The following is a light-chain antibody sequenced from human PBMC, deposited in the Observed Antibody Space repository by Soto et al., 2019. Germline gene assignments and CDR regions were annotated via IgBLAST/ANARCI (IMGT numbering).Light chain of an antibody. V-gene: IGLV2-8*01. CDR2: EVS. CDR3: QSYDSGLSAVV. CDR1: SSDVSFYNY. Sequence: QSALTQPPSASGSPGQSVTISCTGTSSDVSFYNYVSWYQQHPGKAPKLIIYEVSKRPSGVPDRFSGSKSGTSASLAITGLQTEDEADYYCQSYDSGLSAVVFGGGTKLTVL. J-gene: IGLJ2*01.